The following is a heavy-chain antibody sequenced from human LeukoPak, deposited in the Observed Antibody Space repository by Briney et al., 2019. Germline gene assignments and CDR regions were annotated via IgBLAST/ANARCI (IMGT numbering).Heavy chain of an antibody. CDR3: ASSVSSGWYAVDY. D-gene: IGHD6-19*01. J-gene: IGHJ4*02. CDR1: GYTFTGYY. Sequence: ASVKVSCKASGYTFTGYYMHWVRQAPGQGLGWMGRINPNSGGTNYAQKFQGRVTMTRDTSISTAYMELSRLRSDDTAVYYCASSVSSGWYAVDYWGQGTLVTVSS. V-gene: IGHV1-2*06. CDR2: INPNSGGT.